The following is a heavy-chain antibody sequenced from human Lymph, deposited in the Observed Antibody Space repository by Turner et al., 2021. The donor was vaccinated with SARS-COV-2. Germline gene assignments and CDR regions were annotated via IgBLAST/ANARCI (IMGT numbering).Heavy chain of an antibody. CDR1: GYPLTELS. CDR3: ATVLCTGSSCYYYGMDV. V-gene: IGHV1-24*01. J-gene: IGHJ6*02. Sequence: QVQLVQSGAEVKTPGASVKVSCKVSGYPLTELSMHWVRQAPGKGLEWMGGFDPEDGEIIYAQKFQGRVTMTEDTSTDTAYMELSSLRSEDTAVYYCATVLCTGSSCYYYGMDVWGQGTTVTVSS. D-gene: IGHD2-15*01. CDR2: FDPEDGEI.